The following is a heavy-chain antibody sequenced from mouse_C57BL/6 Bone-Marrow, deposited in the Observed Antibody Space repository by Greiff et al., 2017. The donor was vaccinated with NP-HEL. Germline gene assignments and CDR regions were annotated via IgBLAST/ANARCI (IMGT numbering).Heavy chain of an antibody. CDR2: ISSGGSYT. D-gene: IGHD2-4*01. CDR3: ARAYDYDDL. Sequence: EVKLMESGGDLVKPGGSLKLSCAASGFTFSSYGMSWVRQTPDKRLEWVATISSGGSYTYYPDSVKGRFTISRDNAKNTLYLQMSSLKSEDTAMYYCARAYDYDDLWGQGTLVTVSA. CDR1: GFTFSSYG. J-gene: IGHJ3*01. V-gene: IGHV5-6*01.